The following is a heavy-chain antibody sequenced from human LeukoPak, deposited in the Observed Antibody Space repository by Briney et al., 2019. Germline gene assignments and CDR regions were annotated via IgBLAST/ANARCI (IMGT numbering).Heavy chain of an antibody. V-gene: IGHV4-34*01. Sequence: SETLSLTCAVYGGSFSGYDWSWIRQPPGKGLEWIGEINHSGSTNYSPSLKSRVTISVDTPKNHFSLKVRSVTAADTAVYYCARGHGGLGGMDVWGQGTTVTVSS. CDR1: GGSFSGYD. CDR3: ARGHGGLGGMDV. CDR2: INHSGST. D-gene: IGHD2-15*01. J-gene: IGHJ6*02.